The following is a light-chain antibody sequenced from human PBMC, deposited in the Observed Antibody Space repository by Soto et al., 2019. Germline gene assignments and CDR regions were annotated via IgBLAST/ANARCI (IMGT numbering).Light chain of an antibody. Sequence: DIVMTQSPDSLAVSLGERATINCKSSQSLLYSSNNKNYLAWYQQKPGQPPKLLIDWASTRESGVPDRFSGSGSGTDFTLTISSLQAEDVAVYYCQQYYSTLYTLGQGTKLEIK. J-gene: IGKJ2*01. CDR1: QSLLYSSNNKNY. CDR2: WAS. CDR3: QQYYSTLYT. V-gene: IGKV4-1*01.